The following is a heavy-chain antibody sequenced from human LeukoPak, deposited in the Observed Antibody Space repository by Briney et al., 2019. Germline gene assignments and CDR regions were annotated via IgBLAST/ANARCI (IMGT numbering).Heavy chain of an antibody. Sequence: QPGGSLRLSCAASGFIFSSYWMHWVRQVPGKGLVWVSRIKSDGSSISYVDSVKGRFTISRDNAKNTLYLQMNSLRAEDTAVYYCARYREHKAVPGHDALDIWGQGTLVTVSS. J-gene: IGHJ3*02. D-gene: IGHD6-13*01. V-gene: IGHV3-74*01. CDR3: ARYREHKAVPGHDALDI. CDR1: GFIFSSYW. CDR2: IKSDGSSI.